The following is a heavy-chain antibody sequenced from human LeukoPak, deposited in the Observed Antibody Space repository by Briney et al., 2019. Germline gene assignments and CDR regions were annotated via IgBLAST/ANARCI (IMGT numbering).Heavy chain of an antibody. Sequence: PGGSLRLSCAASGFTFSSYSMTWVRQAPGKGLEWVSSVRSGSRYIYYADSVRGRFTISRDNAKNSLYLLMNSLRAEDTAVYYCARYRPPGASRLFVVQWGQGTLVTVSS. CDR3: ARYRPPGASRLFVVQ. CDR2: VRSGSRYI. J-gene: IGHJ4*02. CDR1: GFTFSSYS. D-gene: IGHD3-3*01. V-gene: IGHV3-21*01.